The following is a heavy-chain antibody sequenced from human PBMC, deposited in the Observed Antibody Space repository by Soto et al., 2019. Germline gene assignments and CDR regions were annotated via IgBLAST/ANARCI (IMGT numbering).Heavy chain of an antibody. Sequence: EEQLVQSGGGLVQPGGSLRLSCAASGFSFSSYDPFWVRQAPGKGLEYVSAVSRNGINTYYANSVKGRFTISRDNSKNIMYLQMGTLRAEDMAVYYCAITYYDFDVWGKGTTVIVSS. CDR3: AITYYDFDV. D-gene: IGHD3-3*01. V-gene: IGHV3-64*01. J-gene: IGHJ6*04. CDR2: VSRNGINT. CDR1: GFSFSSYD.